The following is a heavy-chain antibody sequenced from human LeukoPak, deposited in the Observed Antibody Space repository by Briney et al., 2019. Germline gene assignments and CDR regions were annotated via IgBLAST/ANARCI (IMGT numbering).Heavy chain of an antibody. J-gene: IGHJ4*02. D-gene: IGHD5-24*01. CDR2: ISGSGGST. CDR1: GFTFSSYA. Sequence: GGSLRLSCAASGFTFSSYAMSWVRQAPGKGLEWVSAISGSGGSTYYADSVKGRFTISRDNSKNTLYLQMNSLRAEDTAVHYCAKVRWLHPNPPFDYWGQGTLVTVSS. V-gene: IGHV3-23*01. CDR3: AKVRWLHPNPPFDY.